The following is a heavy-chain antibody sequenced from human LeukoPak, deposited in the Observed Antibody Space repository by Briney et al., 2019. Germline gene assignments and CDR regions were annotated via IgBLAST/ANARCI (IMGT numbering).Heavy chain of an antibody. CDR3: ARDSELELRDY. D-gene: IGHD1-7*01. CDR1: GFTFSSYS. J-gene: IGHJ4*02. V-gene: IGHV3-48*01. Sequence: GGSLRLSCAASGFTFSSYSMNWVRQAPGKGLEWVSYISSSSSTIYYADSVKGRFTISKDNAKNSLYLQMNSLRAEDTAVYYCARDSELELRDYWGQGTLVTVSS. CDR2: ISSSSSTI.